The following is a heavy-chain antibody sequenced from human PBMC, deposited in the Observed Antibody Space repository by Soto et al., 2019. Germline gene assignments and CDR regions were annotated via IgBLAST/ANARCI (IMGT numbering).Heavy chain of an antibody. D-gene: IGHD3-22*01. J-gene: IGHJ3*02. Sequence: ASVKVSCKASGYTFTSYGISWLRQSPGQGLEWMGWISAYNGNTNYAQKLQGRVTMTTDTSTSTAYMELRSLRSDDTAVYYCASSSFYYDSSGFPHDAFDIWGQGTMVTVSS. CDR3: ASSSFYYDSSGFPHDAFDI. CDR2: ISAYNGNT. V-gene: IGHV1-18*01. CDR1: GYTFTSYG.